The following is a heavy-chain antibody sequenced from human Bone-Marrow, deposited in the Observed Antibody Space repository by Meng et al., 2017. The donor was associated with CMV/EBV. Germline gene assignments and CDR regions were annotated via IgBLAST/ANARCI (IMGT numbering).Heavy chain of an antibody. D-gene: IGHD3-3*01. CDR1: GFTFDDYA. J-gene: IGHJ4*02. Sequence: GGSLRLSCAASGFTFDDYAMHWVRQAPGKGLEWVSGISWNSGSIGYADSVKGRFTISRDNAKNSLYLQMNSLRAEDTAVYYCAREYYDFWSGYKTYFDYWGQGTLVTVSS. V-gene: IGHV3-9*01. CDR2: ISWNSGSI. CDR3: AREYYDFWSGYKTYFDY.